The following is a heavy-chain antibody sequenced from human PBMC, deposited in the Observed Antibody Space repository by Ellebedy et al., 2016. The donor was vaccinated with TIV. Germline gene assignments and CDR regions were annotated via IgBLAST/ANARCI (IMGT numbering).Heavy chain of an antibody. D-gene: IGHD3-3*02. V-gene: IGHV3-7*01. J-gene: IGHJ4*02. CDR3: IRTSRHLDS. CDR2: IKRDGSDE. CDR1: GFTFSSYW. Sequence: GGSLRLSXAASGFTFSSYWMTWVRQAPGKGLEWVANIKRDGSDEYYVDSVKGRFTISRDNAKNSLYLQMDSLRAEDTAVYYCIRTSRHLDSWGQGTLVTVSS.